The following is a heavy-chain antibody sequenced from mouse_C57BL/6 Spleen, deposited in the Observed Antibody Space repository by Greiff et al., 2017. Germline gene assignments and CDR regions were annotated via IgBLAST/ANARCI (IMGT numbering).Heavy chain of an antibody. V-gene: IGHV1-26*01. CDR3: ARTAYYYGSSTDYAMDY. D-gene: IGHD1-1*01. J-gene: IGHJ4*01. CDR1: GYTFTDYY. Sequence: VQLQQSGPELVKPGASVKISCKASGYTFTDYYMNWVKQSHGKSLEWIGDINPNNGGTSYNQKFKGKATLTVDKSSSTAYMELRSLTSEDSAVYYCARTAYYYGSSTDYAMDYWGQGTSVTVSS. CDR2: INPNNGGT.